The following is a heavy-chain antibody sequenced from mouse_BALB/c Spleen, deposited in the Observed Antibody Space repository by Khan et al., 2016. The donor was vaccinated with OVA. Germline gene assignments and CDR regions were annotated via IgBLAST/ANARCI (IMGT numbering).Heavy chain of an antibody. V-gene: IGHV1S137*01. J-gene: IGHJ3*01. D-gene: IGHD2-2*01. CDR3: VRGSGNDRFAY. CDR1: GYTFTDFA. Sequence: QMQLEESGPELVRPGVSVKISCKGFGYTFTDFAMHRVKQSHAKSLEWIGVISTHYGNIDYNQKLKDKATMTVDKSSNTAYMELARFTSEDPAVYYCVRGSGNDRFAYWGQGTLVTVSA. CDR2: ISTHYGNI.